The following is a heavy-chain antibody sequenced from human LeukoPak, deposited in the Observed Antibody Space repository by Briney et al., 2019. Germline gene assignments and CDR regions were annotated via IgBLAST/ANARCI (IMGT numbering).Heavy chain of an antibody. CDR1: GFTFSNYW. J-gene: IGHJ4*02. CDR3: VRSLRSADF. Sequence: GGSLRLSCEASGFTFSNYWMHWVRQPPGKGLMWVSQISTDGSQTFYADSVKGRFTISRDNAQNTLFLQMDSLRPEDTAVYYCVRSLRSADFWGQGTLVTVSS. V-gene: IGHV3-74*01. CDR2: ISTDGSQT.